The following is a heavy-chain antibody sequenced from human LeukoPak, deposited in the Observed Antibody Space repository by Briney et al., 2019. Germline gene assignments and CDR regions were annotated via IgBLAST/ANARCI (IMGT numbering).Heavy chain of an antibody. Sequence: PGRSLRLSCAASGSTFSSYGMHWVRQAPGKGLEWVAVIWYDGSDKYYADSAKGRFTISRDNSRNTLYLQMNSLRAEDTAVYYCAKDQTAFGIAAAGSLIGYWGQGTLVTVSS. CDR3: AKDQTAFGIAAAGSLIGY. J-gene: IGHJ4*02. CDR1: GSTFSSYG. D-gene: IGHD6-13*01. CDR2: IWYDGSDK. V-gene: IGHV3-33*06.